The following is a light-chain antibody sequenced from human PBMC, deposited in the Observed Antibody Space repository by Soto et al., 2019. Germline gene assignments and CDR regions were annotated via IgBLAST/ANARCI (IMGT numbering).Light chain of an antibody. CDR3: SSYTASSTLL. J-gene: IGLJ1*01. Sequence: QSALTQPASVSGSPGQWITISCTGTSSDVGGYNYVSWSQQHPGKAPKLLISEVSNRPSGVSNRFSGSKSGNTASLTISGLQADDEADYYCSSYTASSTLLFGTGTKVTVL. CDR1: SSDVGGYNY. CDR2: EVS. V-gene: IGLV2-14*03.